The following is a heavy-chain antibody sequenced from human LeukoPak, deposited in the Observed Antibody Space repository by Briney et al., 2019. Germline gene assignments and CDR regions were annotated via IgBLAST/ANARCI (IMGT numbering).Heavy chain of an antibody. CDR3: AKDRYPGYYDY. CDR2: ISGSGGST. D-gene: IGHD2/OR15-2a*01. Sequence: GGSLRLSCAASGFTFSSYAMSWVRQTPGKGLEWVSTISGSGGSTYYADSVKGRFTISSDNSKNTLYLQMNSLRAEDTALYYCAKDRYPGYYDYWGQGTLVTVSS. V-gene: IGHV3-23*01. CDR1: GFTFSSYA. J-gene: IGHJ4*02.